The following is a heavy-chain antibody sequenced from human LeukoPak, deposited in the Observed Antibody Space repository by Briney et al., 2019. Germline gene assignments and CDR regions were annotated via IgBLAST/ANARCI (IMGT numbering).Heavy chain of an antibody. D-gene: IGHD3-3*01. CDR3: AKDLLRFLEWLSPYYYYGMDA. V-gene: IGHV3-23*01. J-gene: IGHJ6*02. Sequence: QTGGSLRLSCAASGFTFSSYAMSWVRQAPGKGLEWVSAISGSGGSTYYADSVKGRFTISRDNSRNTLYLQMNSLRAEDTAVYYCAKDLLRFLEWLSPYYYYGMDAWGQGTTVTVSS. CDR1: GFTFSSYA. CDR2: ISGSGGST.